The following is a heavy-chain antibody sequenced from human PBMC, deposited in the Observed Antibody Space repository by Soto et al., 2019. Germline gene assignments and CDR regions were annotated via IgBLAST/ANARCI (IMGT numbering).Heavy chain of an antibody. D-gene: IGHD3-22*01. V-gene: IGHV1-69*13. CDR1: GGTFSSYA. J-gene: IGHJ4*02. Sequence: SVKVSCKASGGTFSSYAISWVRQAPGQGLEWMGGIIPIFGTANYAQKFQGRVTITADESTSTAYMELSSLRSEDTAVYYCARDLGGHYYDSSGYSWYFDYWGQGTLVTVSS. CDR2: IIPIFGTA. CDR3: ARDLGGHYYDSSGYSWYFDY.